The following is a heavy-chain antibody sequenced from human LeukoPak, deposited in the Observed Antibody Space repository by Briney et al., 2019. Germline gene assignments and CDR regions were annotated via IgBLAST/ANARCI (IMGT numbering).Heavy chain of an antibody. D-gene: IGHD6-19*01. CDR2: ISYDGSNK. Sequence: GGSLRLSCAASGFSFSTYGMSWVRQTPGKGLEWVAVISYDGSNKYYADSVKGRFTISRDNSKNTLYLQMNSLRAEDTAVYYCARDHRLVLYAAEYWGQGTLVTVSS. CDR3: ARDHRLVLYAAEY. CDR1: GFSFSTYG. V-gene: IGHV3-30*03. J-gene: IGHJ4*02.